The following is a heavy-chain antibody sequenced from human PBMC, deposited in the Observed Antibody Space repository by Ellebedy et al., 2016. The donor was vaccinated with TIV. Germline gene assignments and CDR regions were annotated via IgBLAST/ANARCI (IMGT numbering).Heavy chain of an antibody. CDR1: GFAFGGYT. CDR2: ISSRSNYI. J-gene: IGHJ5*02. D-gene: IGHD5-18*01. CDR3: ARRDTS. V-gene: IGHV3-21*06. Sequence: GGSLRLSCAASGFAFGGYTMNWVRQAPGKGLEWVSAISSRSNYIYYADSVRGRFTISRDNAKNLLYLQMNSLRADDTAVYYCARRDTSWGQGTLVTVSS.